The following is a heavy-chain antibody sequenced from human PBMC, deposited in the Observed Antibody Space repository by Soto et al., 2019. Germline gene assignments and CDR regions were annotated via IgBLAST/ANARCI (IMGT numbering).Heavy chain of an antibody. CDR1: GGSFSGYY. CDR3: ARGGGSYVRAFDI. V-gene: IGHV4-34*01. J-gene: IGHJ3*02. Sequence: PSETLSLTCAVVGGSFSGYYWSWIRQPPGKGLEWIGEINPVGSPNYNPSLKSRITISLGTSNNQFSLKLNSVTAADTAVYYCARGGGSYVRAFDICGQGTRFTVS. D-gene: IGHD1-26*01. CDR2: INPVGSP.